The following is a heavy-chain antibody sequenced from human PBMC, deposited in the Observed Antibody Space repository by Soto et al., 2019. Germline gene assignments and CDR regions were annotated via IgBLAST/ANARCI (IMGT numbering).Heavy chain of an antibody. CDR2: INPANGVT. CDR1: GYTFTTIF. J-gene: IGHJ4*02. CDR3: ARGPSCGCFDF. V-gene: IGHV1-3*01. D-gene: IGHD5-12*01. Sequence: QVQLVQSGAEVKKPGASVKLSCKTSGYTFTTIFLHWLRQAPGQRLEWMGWINPANGVTMYSQKFRGGVSNSRDTSATTAYMELTSLTSDDTAVYYCARGPSCGCFDFWGQGTLVTVSS.